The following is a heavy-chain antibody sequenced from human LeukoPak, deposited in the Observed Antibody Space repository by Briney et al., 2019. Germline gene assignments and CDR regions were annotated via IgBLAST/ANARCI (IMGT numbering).Heavy chain of an antibody. CDR1: GFTFSSYG. J-gene: IGHJ3*02. Sequence: PGRSLRLSCAASGFTFSSYGMHWVRQAPGKGLEWVANIKQDGSEKYYVDSVKGRFTISRDNAKNSLYLQMNSLRAEDTAVYYCARGNWKRTTYAFDIWGQGTMVTVSS. V-gene: IGHV3-7*01. CDR3: ARGNWKRTTYAFDI. D-gene: IGHD1-20*01. CDR2: IKQDGSEK.